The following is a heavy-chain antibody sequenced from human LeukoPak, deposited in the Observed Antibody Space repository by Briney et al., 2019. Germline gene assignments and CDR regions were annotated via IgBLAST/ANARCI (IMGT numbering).Heavy chain of an antibody. D-gene: IGHD1-26*01. CDR1: GFAVSTSY. CDR2: LHAGGNT. CDR3: AKDLFAMTQWEQLGY. Sequence: PGGSLRLSCAASGFAVSTSYMSWVRLTLVKGLEWVSALHAGGNTFFADSVRGRITISRDNSKNTLYLQMNSLRAEDTAVYYCAKDLFAMTQWEQLGYWGQGTLVTVSS. J-gene: IGHJ4*02. V-gene: IGHV3-53*05.